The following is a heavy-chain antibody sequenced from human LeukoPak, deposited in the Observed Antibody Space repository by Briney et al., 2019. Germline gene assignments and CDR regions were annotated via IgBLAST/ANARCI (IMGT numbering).Heavy chain of an antibody. CDR1: GFTFSSYA. D-gene: IGHD1-14*01. Sequence: GGSLRLSCAASGFTFSSYAMSWVRQAPGKGLEWVSAISGSGGSTYYADSVKGRFTISRDNSKNTLYLEMNSLSPDDTAVYYCARGVEPLAANTLAYWGQGTLVTVSS. CDR3: ARGVEPLAANTLAY. J-gene: IGHJ4*02. CDR2: ISGSGGST. V-gene: IGHV3-23*01.